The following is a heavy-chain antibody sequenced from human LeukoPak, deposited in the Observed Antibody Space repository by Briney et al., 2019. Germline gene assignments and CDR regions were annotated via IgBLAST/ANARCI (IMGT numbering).Heavy chain of an antibody. Sequence: GGSLRLSCAASGFTFSSYWMSWVRQAPGKGLEWVAVISDDGTKEYYADSVKGRFTVSRDNSKNTLYLQMNSLRTEDTAVYYCAKDEGGDYVGLDYWGQGTLVTVSS. D-gene: IGHD4-17*01. CDR1: GFTFSSYW. CDR3: AKDEGGDYVGLDY. V-gene: IGHV3-30*18. CDR2: ISDDGTKE. J-gene: IGHJ4*02.